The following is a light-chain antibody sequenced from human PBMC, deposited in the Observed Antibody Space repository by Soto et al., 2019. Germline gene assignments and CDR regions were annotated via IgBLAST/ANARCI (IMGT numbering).Light chain of an antibody. J-gene: IGKJ4*02. V-gene: IGKV1-33*01. Sequence: DIHMTQSPSSLSASVGDRVTITCQASQSIGNYLTWYQQKPGKAPKLLIYEASNLETGVPSRFSGSGSGTVFIFTINSLQSEDIATYYCQQYDDLPFTFGGGTKVEIK. CDR1: QSIGNY. CDR2: EAS. CDR3: QQYDDLPFT.